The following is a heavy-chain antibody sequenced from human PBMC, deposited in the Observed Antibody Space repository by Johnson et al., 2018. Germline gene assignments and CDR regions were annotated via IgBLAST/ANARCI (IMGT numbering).Heavy chain of an antibody. J-gene: IGHJ3*02. CDR3: ARSYYYDSSGYYPTEDAFDI. D-gene: IGHD3-22*01. V-gene: IGHV1-69*12. CDR1: GGTFSSYA. Sequence: QVQLVQSGAEVKKXGSSVKVSCKASGGTFSSYAISWVRHAPGQGLEWMGGIIPIFGTANYAQKFQGRVTITADESTSTAYMELGSLRSEDTAVYYCARSYYYDSSGYYPTEDAFDIWGQGTMVTVSS. CDR2: IIPIFGTA.